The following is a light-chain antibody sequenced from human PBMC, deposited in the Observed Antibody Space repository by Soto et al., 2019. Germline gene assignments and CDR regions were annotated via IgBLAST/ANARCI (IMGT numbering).Light chain of an antibody. Sequence: HSALTQPASVSGSPGQSITISCTGTSSDVGGYNHVAWYQQYPGKAPKLIIFEVSDRPSGVSNRFSGSKSGNTASLSISGLQPEDEADYYCSSYKSGATLVFGGGTKLTVL. V-gene: IGLV2-14*01. CDR1: SSDVGGYNH. J-gene: IGLJ2*01. CDR2: EVS. CDR3: SSYKSGATLV.